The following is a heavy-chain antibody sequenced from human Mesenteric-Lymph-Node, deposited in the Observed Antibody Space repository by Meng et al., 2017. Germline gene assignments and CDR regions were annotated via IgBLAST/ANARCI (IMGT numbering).Heavy chain of an antibody. D-gene: IGHD2-21*02. J-gene: IGHJ5*02. V-gene: IGHV3-74*02. Sequence: VQLVESGGGLVKPGGSLRLSCAASGFTLSSYWMHWVRQAPGEGLVWVSRINSDGSTTSYADSVKGRFTISRDSAKNTLYLQMNSLRAEDTAVYYCARVQVVVTGFDPWGQGTLVTVSS. CDR2: INSDGSTT. CDR1: GFTLSSYW. CDR3: ARVQVVVTGFDP.